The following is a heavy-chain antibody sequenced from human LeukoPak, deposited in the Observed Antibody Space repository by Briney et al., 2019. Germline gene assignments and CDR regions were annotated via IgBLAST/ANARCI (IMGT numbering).Heavy chain of an antibody. V-gene: IGHV3-30*04. CDR2: ISYDGSNK. CDR3: ASGSSWYIFDY. CDR1: GFTFSSYA. J-gene: IGHJ4*02. Sequence: PGRSLRLSCADSGFTFSSYAMHLVRQAPGKGLEWVAVISYDGSNKYYADSVKGRFTISRDNSKNTLYLQMNSLRAEDTAVYHCASGSSWYIFDYWGQGTLVTVSS. D-gene: IGHD6-13*01.